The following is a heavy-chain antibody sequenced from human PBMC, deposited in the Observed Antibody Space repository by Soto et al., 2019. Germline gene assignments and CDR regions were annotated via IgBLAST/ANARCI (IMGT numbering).Heavy chain of an antibody. CDR2: ISYDGSNK. CDR3: AKDSSSSWYGIGASANYFDY. V-gene: IGHV3-30*18. J-gene: IGHJ4*02. D-gene: IGHD6-13*01. CDR1: GFTFSSYG. Sequence: QVQLVESGGGVVQPGRSLRLSCAASGFTFSSYGMHWVRQAPGKGLEWVAVISYDGSNKYYADSVKGRFTISRDNSKNTLYLQMNSLRAEDTAVYYCAKDSSSSWYGIGASANYFDYWGQGTLVNVSS.